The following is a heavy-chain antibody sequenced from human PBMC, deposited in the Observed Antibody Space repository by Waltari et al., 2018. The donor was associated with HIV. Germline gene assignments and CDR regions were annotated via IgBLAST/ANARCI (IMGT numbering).Heavy chain of an antibody. CDR2: INPNSGAT. V-gene: IGHV1-2*06. D-gene: IGHD6-13*01. CDR1: GYTFTGYY. CDR3: ARESGYSSSWMYRWFDP. J-gene: IGHJ5*02. Sequence: QVQLVQSGAEVKKPGASVKVSCKASGYTFTGYYMNWLRQAPGQGLEWMGLINPNSGATKYAQNFQGRVTMTSDTSISTAYMELNRLTSDDTAVYYCARESGYSSSWMYRWFDPWGQGTLVTVSS.